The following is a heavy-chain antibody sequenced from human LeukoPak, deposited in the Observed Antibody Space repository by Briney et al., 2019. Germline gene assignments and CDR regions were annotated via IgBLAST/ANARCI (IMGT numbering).Heavy chain of an antibody. V-gene: IGHV3-23*01. Sequence: PGGSMRLSCAASGFTFSSYAMSLVRQAPGKGLEWVSAISGSGGSTYYAASVKGRFTISRDNSKNTLYLQMNSLKAEDTAVYYCAKGVSGYYYHWGQGTLVTVSS. J-gene: IGHJ5*02. D-gene: IGHD3-22*01. CDR3: AKGVSGYYYH. CDR2: ISGSGGST. CDR1: GFTFSSYA.